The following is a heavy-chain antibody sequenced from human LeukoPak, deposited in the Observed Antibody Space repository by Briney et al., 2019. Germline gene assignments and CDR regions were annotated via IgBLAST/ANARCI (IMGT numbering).Heavy chain of an antibody. CDR1: GGSISSYY. CDR3: ARAAGRIGYSSSSGLDYYYGMDV. D-gene: IGHD6-6*01. Sequence: SETLSLTCTVSGGSISSYYWSWIRQPPGKGLEWIGYIYCSGSTNYNPSLKSRVTISVDTSKNQFSLKLSSVTAADTAVYYCARAAGRIGYSSSSGLDYYYGMDVWGQGTTVTV. CDR2: IYCSGST. J-gene: IGHJ6*02. V-gene: IGHV4-59*01.